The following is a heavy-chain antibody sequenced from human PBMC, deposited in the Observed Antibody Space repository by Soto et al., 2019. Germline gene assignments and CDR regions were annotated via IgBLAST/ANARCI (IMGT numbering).Heavy chain of an antibody. CDR2: IIPIFGTA. CDR3: ARVRGSGGSSSDDNWFDP. Sequence: SVKVSCKASGGTFSSYAISWVRQAPGQGLEWMGGIIPIFGTANYAQKFQGRVTITADKSTSTAYMELSSLRSEDTAVYYCARVRGSGGSSSDDNWFDPWGQGTLVTVSS. V-gene: IGHV1-69*06. J-gene: IGHJ5*02. D-gene: IGHD6-6*01. CDR1: GGTFSSYA.